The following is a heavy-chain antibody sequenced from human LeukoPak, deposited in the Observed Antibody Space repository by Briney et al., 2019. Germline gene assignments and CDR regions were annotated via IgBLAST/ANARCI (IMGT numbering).Heavy chain of an antibody. CDR1: GFTFSSYG. D-gene: IGHD5-24*01. V-gene: IGHV3-33*06. J-gene: IGHJ4*02. Sequence: GRSLRLSRAASGFTFSSYGMHWVRQAPGKGLEWVAVIWYDGSNKYYADSVKGRFTISRDNSKNTLYLQMNSLRAEDTAVYYCAKDHRRDGYNFDRYWGQGTLVTVSS. CDR2: IWYDGSNK. CDR3: AKDHRRDGYNFDRY.